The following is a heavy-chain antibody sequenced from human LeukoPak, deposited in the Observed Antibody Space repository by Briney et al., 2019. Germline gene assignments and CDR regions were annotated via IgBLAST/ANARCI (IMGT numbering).Heavy chain of an antibody. CDR1: GYTFTSYY. CDR3: ARGYGDYTLMES. CDR2: INCNNGGT. V-gene: IGHV1-2*02. D-gene: IGHD4-17*01. J-gene: IGHJ5*02. Sequence: ASVKVSCKASGYTFTSYYMHWVRQAPGQGLEWRGWINCNNGGTHYAQKFQGRVTMTRDTSISTAYMEVTRLTSDDTAVYYCARGYGDYTLMESWGQGTLVTVSS.